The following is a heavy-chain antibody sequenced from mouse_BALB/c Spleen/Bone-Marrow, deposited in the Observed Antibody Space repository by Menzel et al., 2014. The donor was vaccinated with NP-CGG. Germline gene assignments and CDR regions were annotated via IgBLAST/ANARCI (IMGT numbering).Heavy chain of an antibody. CDR1: GFNIKDTY. Sequence: VQLQQSGAELVKPGASVKLSCTASGFNIKDTYMHWVKQRPEQGLEWIGRIDPANGNTKYDPKFQGKATITADTSSNPAYLQLSSLTSEDPAVYYCASYRYAWYFDVWGAGTTVTVSS. V-gene: IGHV14-3*02. J-gene: IGHJ1*01. CDR2: IDPANGNT. CDR3: ASYRYAWYFDV. D-gene: IGHD2-14*01.